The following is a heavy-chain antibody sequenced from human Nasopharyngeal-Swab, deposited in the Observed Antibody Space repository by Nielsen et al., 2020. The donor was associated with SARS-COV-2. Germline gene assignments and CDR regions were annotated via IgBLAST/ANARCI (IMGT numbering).Heavy chain of an antibody. CDR1: GFTFDDYA. Sequence: SLKISCAVSGFTFDDYAMHWVRQAPGKGLEWVSSISRNAASIDYAASVKGRFTISRDNAKNSLYLQMSTLRAEDTALYYCAKDSRSSYYDAYYYSMDVWGKGTTVTVSS. V-gene: IGHV3-9*01. J-gene: IGHJ6*03. CDR2: ISRNAASI. CDR3: AKDSRSSYYDAYYYSMDV. D-gene: IGHD4-11*01.